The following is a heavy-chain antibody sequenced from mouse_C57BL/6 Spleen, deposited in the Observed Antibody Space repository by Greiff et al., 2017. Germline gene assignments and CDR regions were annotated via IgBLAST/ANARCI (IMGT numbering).Heavy chain of an antibody. CDR3: ARGGDSSGPWFAY. J-gene: IGHJ3*01. V-gene: IGHV1-52*01. CDR2: IDPSDSET. CDR1: GYTFTSYW. D-gene: IGHD3-2*02. Sequence: VQLQQPGAELVRPGSSVKLSCKASGYTFTSYWMHWVKQRPIQGLEWIGNIDPSDSETHYNQKFKDKATLTVDKSSSTAYMQLSSLTSEDSAVYYCARGGDSSGPWFAYWGQGTLVTVSA.